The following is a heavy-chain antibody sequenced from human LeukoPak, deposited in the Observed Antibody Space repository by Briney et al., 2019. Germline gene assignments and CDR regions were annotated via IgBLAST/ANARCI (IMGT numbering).Heavy chain of an antibody. CDR3: AKGEWGTGYYSDY. CDR2: IRYDGSNK. J-gene: IGHJ4*02. CDR1: GFTLSSYG. D-gene: IGHD3/OR15-3a*01. Sequence: GGSLRLSCAASGFTLSSYGMHWVRQAPGKGLEWVAFIRYDGSNKYYADSVKGRFTISRDNSKNTLYLHVNSLRPEDTAVYYCAKGEWGTGYYSDYWGQGTLVTVSS. V-gene: IGHV3-30*02.